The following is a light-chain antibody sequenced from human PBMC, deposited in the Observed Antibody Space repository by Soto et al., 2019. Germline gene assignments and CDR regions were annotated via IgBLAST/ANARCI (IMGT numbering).Light chain of an antibody. V-gene: IGKV3-20*01. Sequence: EIVLTQSPGTLSLSLGESATLSCRASQSVTSSDLAWYQRKPGQAPRLLIYGISTRATGIPDKFSGSGSGTDFTLTVSRLEPEDFVVYYCQQYGSSPITFGQGTRLEIK. J-gene: IGKJ5*01. CDR2: GIS. CDR3: QQYGSSPIT. CDR1: QSVTSSD.